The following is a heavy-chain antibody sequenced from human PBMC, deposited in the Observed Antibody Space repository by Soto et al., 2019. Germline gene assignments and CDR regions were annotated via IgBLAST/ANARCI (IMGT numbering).Heavy chain of an antibody. CDR3: ARLRGYCSSTSCYAWFDP. D-gene: IGHD2-2*03. CDR1: GYTFTSYD. V-gene: IGHV1-8*01. J-gene: IGHJ5*02. Sequence: ASVKVSCKASGYTFTSYDINWVRQATGQGLEWMGWMNPNSGNTGYAQKFQGRVTMTRNTSISTAYMELSSLRSEDTAVYYCARLRGYCSSTSCYAWFDPWGQGTLVTVSS. CDR2: MNPNSGNT.